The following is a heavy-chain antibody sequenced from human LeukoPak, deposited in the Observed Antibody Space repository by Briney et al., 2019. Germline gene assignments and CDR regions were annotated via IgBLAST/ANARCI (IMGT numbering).Heavy chain of an antibody. J-gene: IGHJ6*02. Sequence: GGSLRLSCAASGFTFSSYWMSWVRQAPGKGLEWVANIKQGGSEKYYVDSVKGRFTISRDNAKNSLYLQMNSLRAEDTAVYYCARVLRGIVVVVAANGMDVWGQGTTVTVSS. V-gene: IGHV3-7*01. CDR3: ARVLRGIVVVVAANGMDV. CDR2: IKQGGSEK. CDR1: GFTFSSYW. D-gene: IGHD2-15*01.